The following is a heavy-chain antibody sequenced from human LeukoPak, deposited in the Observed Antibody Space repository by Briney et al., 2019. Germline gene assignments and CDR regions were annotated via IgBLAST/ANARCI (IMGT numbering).Heavy chain of an antibody. D-gene: IGHD6-13*01. V-gene: IGHV1-46*01. CDR1: GYTFTSYY. J-gene: IGHJ5*02. CDR2: INPSGGST. Sequence: ASVKVSCKASGYTFTSYYMHWVRQAPGQGLEWMGIINPSGGSTSYAQKFQGRVTMTRDMSTSTVYMELSSLRSEDTAVYHCARDLGIAAAGTGNWFDPWGQGTLVTVSS. CDR3: ARDLGIAAAGTGNWFDP.